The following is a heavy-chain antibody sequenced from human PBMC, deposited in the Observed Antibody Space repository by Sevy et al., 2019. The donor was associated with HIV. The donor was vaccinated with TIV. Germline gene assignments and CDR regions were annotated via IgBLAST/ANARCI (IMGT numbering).Heavy chain of an antibody. D-gene: IGHD2-2*02. CDR2: TSYSGTT. Sequence: SETLSLTCSVSGDSINNYYWSWIRQPPGKGLEWIGYTSYSGTTNYSPSLKSRVDISVDTSMHHFSLKINSVTPAETAVYYCARLRWDVVDAPGATPGCYFDSWGQGILVTVSS. CDR1: GDSINNYY. J-gene: IGHJ4*02. CDR3: ARLRWDVVDAPGATPGCYFDS. V-gene: IGHV4-59*12.